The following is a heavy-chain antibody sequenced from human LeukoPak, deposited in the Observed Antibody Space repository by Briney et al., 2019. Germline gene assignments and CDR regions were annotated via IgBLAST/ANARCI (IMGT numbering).Heavy chain of an antibody. V-gene: IGHV3-30*18. Sequence: GRSLRLSCAASGFTFSSYGMHWVRQAPGKGLEWVAVISYDGSNKYYADSVKGRFTISRDNSKNTLYLQMNSLRAEDTAVYYCAKDPAGGSYPAYYFDYWGQGTLVTVSS. D-gene: IGHD1-26*01. CDR2: ISYDGSNK. CDR3: AKDPAGGSYPAYYFDY. J-gene: IGHJ4*02. CDR1: GFTFSSYG.